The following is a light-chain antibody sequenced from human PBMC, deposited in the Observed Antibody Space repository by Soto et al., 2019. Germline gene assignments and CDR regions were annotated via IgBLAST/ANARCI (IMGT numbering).Light chain of an antibody. V-gene: IGLV1-51*01. CDR1: TSNIGDNY. CDR2: DDA. J-gene: IGLJ2*01. Sequence: QSVLTQSPSVSAAPGQKVTISCSGSTSNIGDNYVSWYQHVPGSAPKLLIYDDAGRPPGIPDRISGSKSGTSATLVITGLQTGDEAVYYCAVWDSALSTGLFGGGTKVTVL. CDR3: AVWDSALSTGL.